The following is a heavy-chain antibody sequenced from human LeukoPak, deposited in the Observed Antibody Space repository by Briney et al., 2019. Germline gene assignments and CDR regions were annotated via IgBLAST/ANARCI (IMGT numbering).Heavy chain of an antibody. CDR3: ARQGDGSGSYWYYYYYMDV. J-gene: IGHJ6*03. D-gene: IGHD3-10*01. V-gene: IGHV4-39*01. CDR2: IYYSGST. CDR1: GGSISSSSYY. Sequence: SETLSLTCTVSGGSISSSSYYWGWIRQPPGKGLEWIGSIYYSGSTYYNPSLKSRVTISVDTSKNQFSLKLSSVTAADTAVYYCARQGDGSGSYWYYYYYMDVWGKGTTVTISS.